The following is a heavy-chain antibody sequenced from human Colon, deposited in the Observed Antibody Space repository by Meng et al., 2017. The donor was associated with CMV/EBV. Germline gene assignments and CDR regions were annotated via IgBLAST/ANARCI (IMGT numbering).Heavy chain of an antibody. D-gene: IGHD3-3*01. CDR1: GSTFITYE. V-gene: IGHV3-48*03. CDR3: ARGVTIVGVVNRGYFDY. Sequence: GGFLRLSCAASGSTFITYEMNWVRQAPGKGLEWVSCISGSGSAIYYADSVKGGFTISRDNTKNSLYLQMNTLRAEDTAVYYCARGVTIVGVVNRGYFDYWGQGTMVTVSS. J-gene: IGHJ4*02. CDR2: ISGSGSAI.